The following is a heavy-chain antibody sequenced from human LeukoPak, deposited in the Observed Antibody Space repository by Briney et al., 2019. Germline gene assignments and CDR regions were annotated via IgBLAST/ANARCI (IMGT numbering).Heavy chain of an antibody. D-gene: IGHD5-12*01. CDR3: AKCGNSGCHLIDY. Sequence: GGSLRLSCAASGLTLSTYGMSWVRQAPGKGLEWVSAISGRTGSTYYSDSVKGRFTISRDNSKSTLYLQMDSLRAEDTAVYYCAKCGNSGCHLIDYWGQGTLVTVSS. J-gene: IGHJ4*02. CDR1: GLTLSTYG. V-gene: IGHV3-23*01. CDR2: ISGRTGST.